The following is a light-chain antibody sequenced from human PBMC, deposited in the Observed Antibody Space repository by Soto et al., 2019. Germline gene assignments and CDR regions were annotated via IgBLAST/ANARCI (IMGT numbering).Light chain of an antibody. Sequence: DTQMTQSPTSLSASVGDRVTITCRASQGINSYLAWYQQKPGKVPVLLIYYASTLKAGVPSRFSGSGAGTDFTLTISSLQPDDFVTYYCQKYDSAPRTFGQGTKVDIK. V-gene: IGKV1-27*01. CDR2: YAS. CDR1: QGINSY. J-gene: IGKJ1*01. CDR3: QKYDSAPRT.